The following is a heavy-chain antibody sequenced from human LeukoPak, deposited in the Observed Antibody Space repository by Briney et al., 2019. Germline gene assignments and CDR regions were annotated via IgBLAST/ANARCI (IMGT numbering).Heavy chain of an antibody. D-gene: IGHD2-2*01. J-gene: IGHJ4*02. CDR3: ARGQFPDIVVVPTLGNYFDY. Sequence: GGSLRLSCAASGFTFSSYGMHWVRQAPGKGLEWVAVIWYDGSNKYYADSVKGRFTISRDNSKNTLYLQMNSLRAEDTAVYYYARGQFPDIVVVPTLGNYFDYWGQGTLVTVSS. CDR2: IWYDGSNK. CDR1: GFTFSSYG. V-gene: IGHV3-33*01.